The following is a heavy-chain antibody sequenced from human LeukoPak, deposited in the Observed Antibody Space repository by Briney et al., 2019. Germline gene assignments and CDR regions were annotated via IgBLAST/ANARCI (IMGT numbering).Heavy chain of an antibody. J-gene: IGHJ6*04. CDR2: ISSSGSTI. D-gene: IGHD3-10*02. CDR1: GFTFSSSE. Sequence: GGSLRLSCAASGFTFSSSEMNWVRQAPGKGLEWVSYISSSGSTIYYADSVKGRFTISRDNAKNSLYLQMNSLRAEDTAVYYCAELGITMIGGVWGKGTTVTISS. V-gene: IGHV3-48*03. CDR3: AELGITMIGGV.